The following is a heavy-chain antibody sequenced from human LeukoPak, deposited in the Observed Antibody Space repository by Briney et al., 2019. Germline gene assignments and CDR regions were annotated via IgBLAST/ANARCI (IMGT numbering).Heavy chain of an antibody. V-gene: IGHV3-23*01. Sequence: GGSLRLSCAASGFSFSSNSMNWVRQAPGKGLEWVSGIIPSGGTTYYADSVKGRFTISRDNSQNTMYLQMNSLRAEDTALYFCAKDSGWILFDDWGQGTLVTVSS. CDR1: GFSFSSNS. J-gene: IGHJ4*02. CDR2: IIPSGGTT. D-gene: IGHD2-2*03. CDR3: AKDSGWILFDD.